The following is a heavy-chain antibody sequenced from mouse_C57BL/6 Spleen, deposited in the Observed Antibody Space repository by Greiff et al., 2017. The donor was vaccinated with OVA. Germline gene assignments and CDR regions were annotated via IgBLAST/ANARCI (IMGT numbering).Heavy chain of an antibody. CDR1: GFTFSSYG. Sequence: EVKLMESGGDLVKPGGSLKLSCAASGFTFSSYGMSWVRQTPDKRLEWVATISSGGSYTYYPDSVKGRFTISRDNAKNTLYLQMSSLKSEDTAMYYGARSELRKGDCWGQGTTLTVSS. D-gene: IGHD1-1*01. V-gene: IGHV5-6*01. CDR2: ISSGGSYT. CDR3: ARSELRKGDC. J-gene: IGHJ2*01.